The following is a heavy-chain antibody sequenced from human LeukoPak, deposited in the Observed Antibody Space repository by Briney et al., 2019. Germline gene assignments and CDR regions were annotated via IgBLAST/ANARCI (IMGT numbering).Heavy chain of an antibody. CDR3: ARDLSSSWHTPTGY. Sequence: GGSLRLSCAASGFTFSSYSMNWVRQAPGKGLEWVSSISSSSSYIYYADSVKGRFTISRDNAKNSLYLQMNSLRAEDTAVYYCARDLSSSWHTPTGYWGQGTLVTVSP. V-gene: IGHV3-21*01. J-gene: IGHJ4*02. CDR1: GFTFSSYS. CDR2: ISSSSSYI. D-gene: IGHD6-13*01.